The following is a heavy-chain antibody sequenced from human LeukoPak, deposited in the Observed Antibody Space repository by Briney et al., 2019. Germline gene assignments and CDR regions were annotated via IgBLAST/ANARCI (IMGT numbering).Heavy chain of an antibody. Sequence: PGRSLRLSCAASGFTFSSYGMHWVRQAPGKGLEWVAVIWYDGTNKHYADSVKGRFTISRDNSKNTLYLQMNSLSAEDTAVYYCARRDGYDFDYWGQGTLVTVSS. CDR2: IWYDGTNK. D-gene: IGHD5-24*01. J-gene: IGHJ4*02. CDR3: ARRDGYDFDY. CDR1: GFTFSSYG. V-gene: IGHV3-33*01.